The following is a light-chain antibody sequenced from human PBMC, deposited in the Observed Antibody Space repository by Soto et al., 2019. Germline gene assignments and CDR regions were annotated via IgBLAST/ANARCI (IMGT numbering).Light chain of an antibody. CDR3: QYYNNWLAT. Sequence: EIVLTQSPGTLSLSPGERATLSCRASQSVSIHLAWYQQKPGQAPRLLIYAASTRATGVSARFSGSGSGTEFTLTISSLQSEDFTIYYCQYYNNWLATFGGGTKVDTK. CDR1: QSVSIH. CDR2: AAS. V-gene: IGKV3-15*01. J-gene: IGKJ4*01.